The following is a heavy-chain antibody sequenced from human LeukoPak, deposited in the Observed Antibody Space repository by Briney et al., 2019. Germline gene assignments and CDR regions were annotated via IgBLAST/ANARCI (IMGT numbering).Heavy chain of an antibody. CDR2: ISSSSYI. V-gene: IGHV3-21*01. CDR1: GFTFSTFN. D-gene: IGHD3-10*01. Sequence: GGSLRLSCAASGFTFSTFNMRWVRQAPGKGLEWVSSISSSSYIYYADSVKGRFTISRDNAKNSLYLQMNSLRPEDTAVYYCARGGYYGSVSYADIWGQGTMVTVSS. J-gene: IGHJ3*02. CDR3: ARGGYYGSVSYADI.